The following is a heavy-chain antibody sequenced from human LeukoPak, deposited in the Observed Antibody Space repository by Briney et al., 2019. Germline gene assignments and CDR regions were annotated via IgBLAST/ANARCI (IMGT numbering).Heavy chain of an antibody. CDR2: IYGSP. Sequence: SETLSLTCTVSGGSITDHFWGWIRHTPGMGLEWIGHIYGSPTYNPSLKSRVTISDDTSENQIFLQMTSVTAADTAIYYCARRFRTSASAILNHDAYDIWGPGTEVIVSS. CDR3: ARRFRTSASAILNHDAYDI. D-gene: IGHD2/OR15-2a*01. J-gene: IGHJ3*02. CDR1: GGSITDHF. V-gene: IGHV4-4*09.